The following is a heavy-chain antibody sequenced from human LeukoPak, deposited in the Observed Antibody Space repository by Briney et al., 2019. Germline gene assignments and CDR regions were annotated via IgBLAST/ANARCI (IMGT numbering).Heavy chain of an antibody. CDR2: ISSTVGGT. Sequence: GGSLRLSCSASGFTFSSYAMHWVRQAPGKGLEYVSAISSTVGGTYYADSVKGRFTISRDNSKNTLHLQMSSLRAEDTAVYYCVKGRGYSSPYRYFDYWGQGTLVRLST. CDR3: VKGRGYSSPYRYFDY. J-gene: IGHJ4*02. V-gene: IGHV3-64D*06. CDR1: GFTFSSYA. D-gene: IGHD5-18*01.